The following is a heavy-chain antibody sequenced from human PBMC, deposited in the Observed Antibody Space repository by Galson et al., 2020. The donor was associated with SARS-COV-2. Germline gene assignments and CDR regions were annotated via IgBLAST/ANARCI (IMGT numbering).Heavy chain of an antibody. D-gene: IGHD1-26*01. J-gene: IGHJ1*01. Sequence: GGSLRLSCAASGFTFSSYVMNWVRQAPGKGLEWISAVSGGGDATYYEDSVKGRFTISRDNSKNMLSLQMNSLRADDTAVYYCAKIRVSGSLDQYFEHWGQGTLVTVSS. CDR1: GFTFSSYV. V-gene: IGHV3-23*01. CDR2: VSGGGDAT. CDR3: AKIRVSGSLDQYFEH.